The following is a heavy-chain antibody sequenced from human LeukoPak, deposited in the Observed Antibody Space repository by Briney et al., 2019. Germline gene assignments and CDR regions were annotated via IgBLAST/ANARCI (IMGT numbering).Heavy chain of an antibody. V-gene: IGHV3-15*07. CDR3: VTGGGYNGLDY. J-gene: IGHJ4*02. D-gene: IGHD5-12*01. CDR2: VLSRSCGGTI. CDR1: GLTFSNAW. Sequence: APLLLPCAASGLTFSNAWMNWVRQAPGNGPEWLGRVLSRSCGGTIDYASPVKGRISISRDDSTNTLFLQMSRLKIGDTAVYFCVTGGGYNGLDYWGQGALVTVSS.